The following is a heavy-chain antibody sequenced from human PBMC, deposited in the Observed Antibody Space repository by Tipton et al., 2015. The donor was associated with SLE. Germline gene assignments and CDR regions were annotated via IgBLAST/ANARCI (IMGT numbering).Heavy chain of an antibody. J-gene: IGHJ6*03. CDR2: IWPDGSIE. Sequence: SLRLSCPASGFTFSHYGMHWVRQAPGKGLEWVAIIWPDGSIEKYADSVKGRFTISRDNAKNSLYLQMNSLRAEDTAVYYCARAGIPPYYYYYMDVWGKGTTVTVSS. CDR1: GFTFSHYG. V-gene: IGHV3-33*01. CDR3: ARAGIPPYYYYYMDV. D-gene: IGHD6-13*01.